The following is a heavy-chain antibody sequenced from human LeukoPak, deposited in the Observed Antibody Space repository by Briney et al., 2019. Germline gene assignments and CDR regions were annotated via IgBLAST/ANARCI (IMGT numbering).Heavy chain of an antibody. Sequence: GESLKISCKGSGYSFSTYWIGWVRQMPGKGLEWMGIIYPGDSTTRYNPSFQDQVSIPADKSITTAYLQWSSLKASDTAMYYCATLYASSSGGEYWGQGTLVTVSS. V-gene: IGHV5-51*01. CDR1: GYSFSTYW. D-gene: IGHD3-16*01. CDR3: ATLYASSSGGEY. J-gene: IGHJ4*02. CDR2: IYPGDSTT.